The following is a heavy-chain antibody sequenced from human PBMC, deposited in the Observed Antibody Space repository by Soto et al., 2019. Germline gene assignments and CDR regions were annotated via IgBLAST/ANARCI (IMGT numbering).Heavy chain of an antibody. J-gene: IGHJ4*02. Sequence: QVQLQESGPGLVKPSETLSLTCTVSGGSISSSYWSWIRQPPGKGLEWIGYIYYSGSTNYNHSLQGRVNMAVHTSKNQFYLNLNAAAPGDTGGYFCARLPQESGRCGSRLFDYWGQGTLVTVSS. CDR2: IYYSGST. V-gene: IGHV4-59*08. CDR1: GGSISSSY. D-gene: IGHD2-21*01. CDR3: ARLPQESGRCGSRLFDY.